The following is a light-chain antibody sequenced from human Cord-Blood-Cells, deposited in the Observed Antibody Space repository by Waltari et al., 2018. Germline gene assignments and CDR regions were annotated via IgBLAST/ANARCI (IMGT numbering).Light chain of an antibody. J-gene: IGLJ1*01. CDR1: SSDVGGYNH. Sequence: QSALTQPASVSGSPGQSTTIACTGTSSDVGGYNHVSWYQQHPGKAPKPMIYEVSNRPSGVSNRFSGSKSGNTASLTISGLQAEDEADYYCSSYTSSSTYVFGTGTKVTVL. CDR3: SSYTSSSTYV. CDR2: EVS. V-gene: IGLV2-14*01.